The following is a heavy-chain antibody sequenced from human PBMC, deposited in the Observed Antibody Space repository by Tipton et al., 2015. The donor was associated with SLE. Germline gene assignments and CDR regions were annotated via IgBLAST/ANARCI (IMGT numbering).Heavy chain of an antibody. J-gene: IGHJ6*03. Sequence: TLSLTCAVSGDSISSGGYSWSWIRQPPGKGLEWLGFIDYNKSPDYNPSLKSRVTISIDGSKNQFSLKLTSVTAADTAVYYCARGSYYMDVWDKGTTVTVSS. CDR3: ARGSYYMDV. V-gene: IGHV4-30-2*01. CDR2: IDYNKSP. CDR1: GDSISSGGYS.